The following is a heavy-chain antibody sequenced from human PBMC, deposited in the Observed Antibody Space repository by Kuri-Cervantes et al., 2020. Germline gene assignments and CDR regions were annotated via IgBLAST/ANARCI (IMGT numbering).Heavy chain of an antibody. V-gene: IGHV4-39*01. CDR1: GGSISSSSYY. D-gene: IGHD3-16*01. CDR2: IYYSGST. J-gene: IGHJ4*02. CDR3: ARLRPYDYVWGSYYPPDHFGY. Sequence: AETLSLTCTVSGGSISSSSYYWGWIRQPPGKGLEWIGSIYYSGSTYYNPSLKSRVTISVDTSKNQFSLKLSSVTAADTAVYYCARLRPYDYVWGSYYPPDHFGYWGQGPLVTVSS.